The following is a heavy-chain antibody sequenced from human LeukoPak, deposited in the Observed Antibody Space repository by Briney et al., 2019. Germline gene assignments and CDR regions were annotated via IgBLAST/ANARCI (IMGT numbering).Heavy chain of an antibody. CDR3: ARPITSNDAFDI. CDR1: GYTFTGYY. D-gene: IGHD3-16*01. CDR2: INPNSGGT. J-gene: IGHJ3*02. Sequence: ASVTVSCKASGYTFTGYYMHWVRQAPGQGLEWMGWINPNSGGTNYAQKFQGRVTMTRDTSISTAYMELSRLRSDDTAVYYCARPITSNDAFDIWGQGTMVTVSS. V-gene: IGHV1-2*02.